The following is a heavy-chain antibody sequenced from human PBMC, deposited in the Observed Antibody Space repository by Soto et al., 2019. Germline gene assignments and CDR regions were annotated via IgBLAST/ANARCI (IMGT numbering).Heavy chain of an antibody. Sequence: SETLSLTCTVSGGSISSGDYYWSWIRQPPGKGLEWIGYIYYSGSTYYNPSLKSRVTISVDTSKNQFSLKLSSVTAADTAVYYCEREYEPTYADVWGQGTTVTVSS. J-gene: IGHJ6*02. V-gene: IGHV4-30-4*01. CDR2: IYYSGST. D-gene: IGHD3-3*01. CDR1: GGSISSGDYY. CDR3: EREYEPTYADV.